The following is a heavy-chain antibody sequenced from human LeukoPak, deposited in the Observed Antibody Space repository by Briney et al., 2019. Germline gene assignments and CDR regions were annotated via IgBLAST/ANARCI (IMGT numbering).Heavy chain of an antibody. V-gene: IGHV3-30-3*01. CDR3: AREEWELLLGYGMDV. CDR2: ISYDGSNK. J-gene: IGHJ6*02. CDR1: GFTFSSYA. Sequence: GGSLRLSCAASGFTFSSYAMHWVRQAPGKGLEWVAVISYDGSNKYYADSVKGRFTISRDNSKNTLYLQMNSLRAEDTAAYYCAREEWELLLGYGMDVWGQGTTVTVSS. D-gene: IGHD1-26*01.